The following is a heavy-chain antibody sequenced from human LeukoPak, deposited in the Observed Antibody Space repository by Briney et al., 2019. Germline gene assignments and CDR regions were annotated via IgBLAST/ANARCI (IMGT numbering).Heavy chain of an antibody. CDR3: AKGPDSGWYREYDY. CDR2: ISSSSSTI. CDR1: GFTFSSYS. V-gene: IGHV3-48*04. Sequence: GGSLRLSCAASGFTFSSYSMNWVRQAPGKGLEWVSYISSSSSTIYYADSVKGRFTISRDNAKNSLYLQMNSLRAEDTAVYYCAKGPDSGWYREYDYWGQGTLVTVSS. J-gene: IGHJ4*02. D-gene: IGHD6-19*01.